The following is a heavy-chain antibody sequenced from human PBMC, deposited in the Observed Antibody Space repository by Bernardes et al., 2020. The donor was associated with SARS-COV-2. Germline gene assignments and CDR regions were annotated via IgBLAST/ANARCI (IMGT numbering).Heavy chain of an antibody. CDR2: ISATGDKT. J-gene: IGHJ4*02. CDR3: AKDMGFHPPDYFGSFDH. CDR1: GFPFDTYI. D-gene: IGHD3-9*01. Sequence: GGSLRLSCAASGFPFDTYIMNWVRQAPGKGLEWVSSISATGDKTYYRDSVKGRFTISRDNSQNTLYLDMTTLRPEDTAIYLCAKDMGFHPPDYFGSFDHWGQGTLVTVSP. V-gene: IGHV3-23*01.